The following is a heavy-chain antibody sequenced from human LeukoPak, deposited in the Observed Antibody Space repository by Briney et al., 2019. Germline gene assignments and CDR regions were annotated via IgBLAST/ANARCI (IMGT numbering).Heavy chain of an antibody. J-gene: IGHJ4*02. D-gene: IGHD3-3*01. Sequence: PGGSLRLSCAASGFTFSSYSMNWVRQAPGKGLEWVSSISSSSSYIYYADSVKGRFTISRDNAKNSLYLQMNSLRAEDTAVYYCAREGFLEWSKPYYYFDYWGQGTLVTVSS. CDR1: GFTFSSYS. CDR3: AREGFLEWSKPYYYFDY. CDR2: ISSSSSYI. V-gene: IGHV3-21*01.